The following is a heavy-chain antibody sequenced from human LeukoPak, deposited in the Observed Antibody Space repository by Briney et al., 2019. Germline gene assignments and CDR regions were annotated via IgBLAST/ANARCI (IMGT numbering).Heavy chain of an antibody. CDR3: ARGARDVYSSGVDY. CDR1: GGSISSYY. V-gene: IGHV4-59*01. J-gene: IGHJ4*02. Sequence: PSETLSLTCTVSGGSISSYYWSWIRQPPGKGLEWIGYIYYSGSTNYNPSLKSRVTISVDTSRNQFSLRLRSVTAADTAVYYCARGARDVYSSGVDYWGQGTLVTVSS. D-gene: IGHD5-18*01. CDR2: IYYSGST.